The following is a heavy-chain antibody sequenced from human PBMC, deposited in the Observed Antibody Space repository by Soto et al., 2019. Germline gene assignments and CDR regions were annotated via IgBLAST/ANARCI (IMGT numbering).Heavy chain of an antibody. CDR1: GGSISSSSYY. Sequence: SETLSLTCTVSGGSISSSSYYWGWIRQPPGKGLEWIGSIYYSGSTYYNPSLKSRVTISVDTSKNQFSLKLSSVTAADTAVYYCAVGGYYDFWSGYYYWGQGTLVTVSS. CDR2: IYYSGST. V-gene: IGHV4-39*01. CDR3: AVGGYYDFWSGYYY. D-gene: IGHD3-3*01. J-gene: IGHJ4*02.